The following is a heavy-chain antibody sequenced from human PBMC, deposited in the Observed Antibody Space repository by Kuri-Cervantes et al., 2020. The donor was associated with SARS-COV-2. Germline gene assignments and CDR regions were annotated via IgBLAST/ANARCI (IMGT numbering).Heavy chain of an antibody. Sequence: SETLSLTCTVSGGSISSSSYYWGWIRQPPGKGLEWIGSIYHTGRTYYNPSLESRVAISLDTSENQFSLKLSSVTAADTAVYYCARGDGDYVWGSYRSTYNWFDPWGQGTLVTVSS. CDR1: GGSISSSSYY. V-gene: IGHV4-39*07. D-gene: IGHD3-16*02. CDR3: ARGDGDYVWGSYRSTYNWFDP. J-gene: IGHJ5*02. CDR2: IYHTGRT.